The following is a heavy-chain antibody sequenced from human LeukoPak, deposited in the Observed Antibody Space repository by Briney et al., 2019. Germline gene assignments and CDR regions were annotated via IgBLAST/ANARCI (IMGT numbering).Heavy chain of an antibody. CDR3: AKNYAPGYSYGYVFDY. D-gene: IGHD5-18*01. CDR2: ISGSGGST. Sequence: PGGSLRLSCAASGFTFSSYGMSWVRQAPGKGLEWVSAISGSGGSTNYADSVKGRFTISRDNSKNTLYLQMNSLRAEDTAVYYCAKNYAPGYSYGYVFDYWGQGTLVTVSS. CDR1: GFTFSSYG. V-gene: IGHV3-23*01. J-gene: IGHJ4*02.